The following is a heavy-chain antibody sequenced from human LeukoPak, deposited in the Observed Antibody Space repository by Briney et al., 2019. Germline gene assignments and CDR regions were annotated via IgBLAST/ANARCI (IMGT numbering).Heavy chain of an antibody. J-gene: IGHJ4*02. CDR2: TYYRSKWYN. D-gene: IGHD3-22*01. CDR1: GDIVSGNSAA. Sequence: SQTLSLTCAISGDIVSGNSAAWNWIRQSPSRGLEWLGRTYYRSKWYNDYAVSVKSRITTNPDTSKNQFSLQLNSVTPEDTAVYYFARQVTKYYYDSSGYNLFDYWGQGTLVTVSS. CDR3: ARQVTKYYYDSSGYNLFDY. V-gene: IGHV6-1*01.